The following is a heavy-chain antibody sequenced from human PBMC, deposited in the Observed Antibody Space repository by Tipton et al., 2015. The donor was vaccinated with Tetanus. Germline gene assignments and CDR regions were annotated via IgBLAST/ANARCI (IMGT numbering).Heavy chain of an antibody. CDR1: GFTFSTNA. Sequence: LRLSCAASGFTFSTNAMHWVRQSPGKGLEWIGEISHSGSSSYSPSLKSRVTISVDTSKNQFSLRLRSVAAADTAVYYCARGGRDAYNNPLGAFDVWGRGTTVTVSS. V-gene: IGHV4-34*08. CDR3: ARGGRDAYNNPLGAFDV. J-gene: IGHJ3*01. CDR2: ISHSGSS. D-gene: IGHD5-24*01.